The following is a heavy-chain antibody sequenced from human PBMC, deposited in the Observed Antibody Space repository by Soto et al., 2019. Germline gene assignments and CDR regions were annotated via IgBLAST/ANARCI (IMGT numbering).Heavy chain of an antibody. J-gene: IGHJ3*02. CDR2: VYYNGHNK. CDR1: GFTFSMFG. D-gene: IGHD3-16*01. V-gene: IGHV3-33*01. CDR3: ARDPPSTLGSFDI. Sequence: QVHLVESGGGVVQPGRSLRLSCAASGFTFSMFGMHWVRQAPGKGLEWVATVYYNGHNKYYSDSVRGRFTISRDNSKNMLYLQMNSLGAEDTAFYYCARDPPSTLGSFDIWGRGTKVTVSS.